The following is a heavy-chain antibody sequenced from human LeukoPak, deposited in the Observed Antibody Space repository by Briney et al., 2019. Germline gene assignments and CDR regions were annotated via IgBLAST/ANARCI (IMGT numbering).Heavy chain of an antibody. CDR2: MSAYNNNT. CDR1: GYTVTSYG. J-gene: IGHJ4*02. Sequence: ASVKVSCKASGYTVTSYGISWVRQAPGQGLEWRGWMSAYNNNTNYAQKLQGRVTMTTDTSTSTTYMELRSLRSDDTAVYYCARDRDGYNGYTDWGQGTLVTVSS. V-gene: IGHV1-18*01. D-gene: IGHD5-24*01. CDR3: ARDRDGYNGYTD.